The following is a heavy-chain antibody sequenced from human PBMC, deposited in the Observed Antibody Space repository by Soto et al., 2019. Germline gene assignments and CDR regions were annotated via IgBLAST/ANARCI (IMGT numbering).Heavy chain of an antibody. D-gene: IGHD2-2*01. CDR2: IYYSGST. V-gene: IGHV4-39*01. CDR3: ARQPYCSSTSCYPFSNWFDP. Sequence: PSETQSVTCTVAGGSIINSSYYWGWIRQPPGKGLEWIGSIYYSGSTYYNPSLKSRVTISVDTSKNQFSLKLSSVTAADTAVYYCARQPYCSSTSCYPFSNWFDPWGQGTLVTVSS. J-gene: IGHJ5*02. CDR1: GGSIINSSYY.